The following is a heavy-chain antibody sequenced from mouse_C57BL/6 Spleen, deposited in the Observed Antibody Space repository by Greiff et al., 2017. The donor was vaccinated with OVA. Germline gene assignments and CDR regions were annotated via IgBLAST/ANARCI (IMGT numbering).Heavy chain of an antibody. V-gene: IGHV1-82*01. D-gene: IGHD4-1*01. CDR2: IYPGDGDT. CDR1: GYAFSSSW. Sequence: VQLQQSGPELVKPGASVKISCKASGYAFSSSWMNWVKQRPGKGLEWIGRIYPGDGDTNYNGKFKGKATLTADKSSSTAYMQLSSLTSEDSAVYFCARSGTGAFDYWGQGTTLTVSS. CDR3: ARSGTGAFDY. J-gene: IGHJ2*01.